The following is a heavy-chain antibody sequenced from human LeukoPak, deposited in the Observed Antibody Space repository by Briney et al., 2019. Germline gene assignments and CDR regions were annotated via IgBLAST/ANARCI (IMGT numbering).Heavy chain of an antibody. D-gene: IGHD3-22*01. CDR2: MNPNTGRT. CDR3: ARLAQTPDYYSSGGYFYLGY. Sequence: ASVKLSCKASRYTFTSYDINWVREAAGQGLELMGWMNPNTGRTGCAQKFQGRLTMTSDTSINTAYMELSSLRSDDTAVYYCARLAQTPDYYSSGGYFYLGYWGQGTPVTVSS. V-gene: IGHV1-8*01. J-gene: IGHJ4*02. CDR1: RYTFTSYD.